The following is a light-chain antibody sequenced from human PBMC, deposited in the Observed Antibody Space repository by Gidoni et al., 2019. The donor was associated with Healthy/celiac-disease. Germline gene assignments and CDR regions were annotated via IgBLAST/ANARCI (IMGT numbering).Light chain of an antibody. CDR3: CSYAGSSTFVV. J-gene: IGLJ2*01. V-gene: IGLV2-11*01. Sequence: QSALTQPRSVSGSPGQSVTISCTGTSGDVGGYSFVSWYQQRPGLAPKLILFDVNTRPSGVPDRFSGSKSGNTASLTIYGLQTDDEADYYCCSYAGSSTFVVFGGGTKLTVL. CDR2: DVN. CDR1: SGDVGGYSF.